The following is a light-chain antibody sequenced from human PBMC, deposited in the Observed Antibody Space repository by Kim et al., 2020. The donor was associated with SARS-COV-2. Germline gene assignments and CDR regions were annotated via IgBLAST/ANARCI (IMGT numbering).Light chain of an antibody. CDR2: AAS. CDR3: QQYADLPHS. J-gene: IGKJ2*01. CDR1: QHSNNY. V-gene: IGKV1-33*01. Sequence: SASVGDRVTITCQASQHSNNYLNWYQHRPGKAPNLLIYAASNLETGVPSRFSGSGSATDFTFTISSLQPEDIATYYCQQYADLPHSFGQGTKLEI.